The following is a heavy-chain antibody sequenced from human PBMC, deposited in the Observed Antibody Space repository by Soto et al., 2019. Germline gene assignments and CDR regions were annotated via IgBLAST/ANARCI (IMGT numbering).Heavy chain of an antibody. J-gene: IGHJ4*02. CDR2: IDWDDDK. D-gene: IGHD6-13*01. V-gene: IGHV2-70*11. Sequence: SGPTLVNPTQTLTLTCTFSGFSLSTSGMCVSWIRQPPGKALEWLARIDWDDDKYYSTSLKTRLTISKDTSKNQVVLTMTNMDPVDTATYYCARMQIAAAGTSYFDYWGQGTLVTVSS. CDR3: ARMQIAAAGTSYFDY. CDR1: GFSLSTSGMC.